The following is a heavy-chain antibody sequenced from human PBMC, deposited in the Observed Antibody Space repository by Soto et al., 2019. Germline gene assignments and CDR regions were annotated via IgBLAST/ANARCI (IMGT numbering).Heavy chain of an antibody. CDR1: GGSISSGGYY. CDR3: AGEPDV. J-gene: IGHJ6*02. Sequence: QVQLQESGPGLVKPSQTLSLTCTVSGGSISSGGYYWSWIRQHPGKGLEWIGYIYYSGSTYYNPSLKSRITITVDTSKDQVPLKPSPVTAADKALDYWAGEPDVWGQGTTVTVSS. V-gene: IGHV4-31*03. CDR2: IYYSGST.